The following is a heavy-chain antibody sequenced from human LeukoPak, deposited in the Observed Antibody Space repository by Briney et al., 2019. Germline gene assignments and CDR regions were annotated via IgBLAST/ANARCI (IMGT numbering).Heavy chain of an antibody. J-gene: IGHJ4*02. V-gene: IGHV3-9*01. CDR3: AKGPLIVGATMGPFDY. D-gene: IGHD1-26*01. CDR2: ISWNSGSI. Sequence: GRSLRLSCAASGSTFDDYAMHWVRQAPGKGLEWVSGISWNSGSIGYADSVKGRFTISRDNAKNSLYLQMNSLRAEDTALYYCAKGPLIVGATMGPFDYWGQGTLVTVSS. CDR1: GSTFDDYA.